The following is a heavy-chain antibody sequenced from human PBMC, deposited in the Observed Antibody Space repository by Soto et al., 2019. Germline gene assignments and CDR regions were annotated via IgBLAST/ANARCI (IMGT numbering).Heavy chain of an antibody. CDR3: ARAHCGDFGYGMDV. CDR1: GGSISSGGYS. V-gene: IGHV4-30-2*01. J-gene: IGHJ6*02. CDR2: IYDSGFT. D-gene: IGHD4-17*01. Sequence: QLQLQESGSGLVKPSQTLSLTCAVSGGSISSGGYSWSWIRQPPGKGLEWIGYIYDSGFTYYNPSINSRVTISVARSKTQFSLKLSSVTAADTAVYYCARAHCGDFGYGMDVWGQGTTVTVSS.